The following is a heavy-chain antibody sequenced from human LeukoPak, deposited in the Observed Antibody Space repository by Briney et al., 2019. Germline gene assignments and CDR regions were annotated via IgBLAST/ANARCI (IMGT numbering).Heavy chain of an antibody. CDR2: INSDGSTT. D-gene: IGHD5-12*01. Sequence: PGGSLRLSCAASGFTFSSYWMHWVRQAPGKGLVWVSGINSDGSTTNYADSVKGRFTISRDNSKNTLYLQMSSLRAEDTAVYYCARDRGVAAHLDYWGQGTLVTVSS. J-gene: IGHJ4*02. CDR1: GFTFSSYW. CDR3: ARDRGVAAHLDY. V-gene: IGHV3-74*01.